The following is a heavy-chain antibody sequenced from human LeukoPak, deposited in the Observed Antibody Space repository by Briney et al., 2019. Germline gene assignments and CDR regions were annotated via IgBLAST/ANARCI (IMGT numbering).Heavy chain of an antibody. CDR1: GYTFTSYD. D-gene: IGHD3-22*01. J-gene: IGHJ4*02. V-gene: IGHV1-8*02. CDR2: MNANSGNT. Sequence: ASVKVSCKASGYTFTSYDINWVRQATGQGLEWMGWMNANSGNTGYAQKFQGRVTMTRNTSVSTAYMELSSLRSEDTAVYYCARASTDYYDSSGQSGYWGQGTLVTVSS. CDR3: ARASTDYYDSSGQSGY.